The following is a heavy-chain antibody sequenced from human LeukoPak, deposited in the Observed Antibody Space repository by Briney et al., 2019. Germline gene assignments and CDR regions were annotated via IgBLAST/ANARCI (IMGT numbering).Heavy chain of an antibody. Sequence: SETLPLTCTVSGGSISSYYWSWIRQPPGKGLEWIGYIYYSGSTNYNPSLKSRVTISVDTSKNQFSLKLSSVTAADTAVYYCARSGSRAGTGWFDPWGQGTLVTVSS. CDR3: ARSGSRAGTGWFDP. J-gene: IGHJ5*02. CDR1: GGSISSYY. V-gene: IGHV4-59*08. D-gene: IGHD6-13*01. CDR2: IYYSGST.